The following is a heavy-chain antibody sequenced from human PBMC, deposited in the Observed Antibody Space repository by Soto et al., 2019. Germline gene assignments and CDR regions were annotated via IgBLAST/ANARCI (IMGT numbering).Heavy chain of an antibody. D-gene: IGHD5-18*01. CDR1: GPSFSTFS. CDR2: ISPPSGTT. J-gene: IGHJ4*02. Sequence: SLRLYCVDSGPSFSTFSMSWVRQAPGKGLEWVSTISPPSGTTFYADSVRGRLTISRDSSKNTLYLQMNSMRAEDTAIYYCAKDLTPIQLWPSSFDLWGQGTLVTVS. CDR3: AKDLTPIQLWPSSFDL. V-gene: IGHV3-23*01.